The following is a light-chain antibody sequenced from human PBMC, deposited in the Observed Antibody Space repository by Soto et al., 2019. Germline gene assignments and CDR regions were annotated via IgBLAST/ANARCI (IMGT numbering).Light chain of an antibody. J-gene: IGKJ1*01. CDR2: AAS. CDR1: QDISTW. V-gene: IGKV1-12*01. Sequence: DIQMTQSPSSLSASVGDRVTITCRASQDISTWLAWYQHKPGKAPKLLIYAASNLQSGVPSRFSGSGSGTDVTLTISSLQPEDFTTYYCQQTKSPGTFGQGNKVEIK. CDR3: QQTKSPGT.